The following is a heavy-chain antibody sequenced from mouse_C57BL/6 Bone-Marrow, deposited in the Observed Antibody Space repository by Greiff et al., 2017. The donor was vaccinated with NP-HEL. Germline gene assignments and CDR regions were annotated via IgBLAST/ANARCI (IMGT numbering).Heavy chain of an antibody. D-gene: IGHD1-1*01. CDR2: IYPRSGNT. J-gene: IGHJ4*01. V-gene: IGHV1-81*01. Sequence: VKLMESGAELARPGASVKLSCKASGYTFTSYGISWVKQRTGQGLEWIGEIYPRSGNTYYNEKFKGKATLTADKSSSTAYMELRSLTSEDSAVYFCARPSSSYDCGAMDYWGQGTLVTVSS. CDR1: GYTFTSYG. CDR3: ARPSSSYDCGAMDY.